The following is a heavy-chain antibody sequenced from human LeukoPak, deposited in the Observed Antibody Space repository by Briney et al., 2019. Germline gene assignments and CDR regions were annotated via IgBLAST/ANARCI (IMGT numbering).Heavy chain of an antibody. V-gene: IGHV3-48*02. D-gene: IGHD6-6*01. CDR1: GFTFSSYS. CDR3: ARGQSREISSIAAN. Sequence: GLSLRLSCAASGFTFSSYSMNWVRQAPGKGLEWVSYISSSSSTIYYADSVKGRFTISRDNGKNSLYLQMNSLRDEDTAVYYCARGQSREISSIAANWGQGTLVTVSS. J-gene: IGHJ4*02. CDR2: ISSSSSTI.